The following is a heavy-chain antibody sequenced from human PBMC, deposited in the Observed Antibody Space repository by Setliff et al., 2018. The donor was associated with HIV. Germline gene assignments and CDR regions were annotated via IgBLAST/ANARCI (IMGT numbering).Heavy chain of an antibody. D-gene: IGHD3-10*01. J-gene: IGHJ5*02. CDR2: IDSSGTT. CDR1: GGSFGVYR. Sequence: TLSLTCTISGGSFGVYRWSWIRQSAGRGLEWIGRIDSSGTTDYKPSLKGRVAISVDTSRNLFSLRVTSVTAADTAVYFCARDRHSSGLGSYGPWGPGILVTVS. V-gene: IGHV4-4*07. CDR3: ARDRHSSGLGSYGP.